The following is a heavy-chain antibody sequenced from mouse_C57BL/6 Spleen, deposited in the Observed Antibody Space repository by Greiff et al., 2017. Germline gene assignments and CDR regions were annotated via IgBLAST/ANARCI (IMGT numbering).Heavy chain of an antibody. D-gene: IGHD1-1*01. CDR1: GYSITSGYY. CDR2: ISYDGSN. V-gene: IGHV3-6*01. CDR3: ARGPGSSLNY. J-gene: IGHJ2*01. Sequence: VQLKQSGPGLVKPSQSLSLTCSVTGYSITSGYYWNWIRQFPGNKLEWMGYISYDGSNNYNPSLKNRISITRDTSKNQFFLKLNSVTTEDTATYYCARGPGSSLNYWGQGTTLTVSS.